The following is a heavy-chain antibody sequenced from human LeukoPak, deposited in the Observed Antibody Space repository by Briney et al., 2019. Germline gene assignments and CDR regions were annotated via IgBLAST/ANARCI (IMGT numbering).Heavy chain of an antibody. V-gene: IGHV3-21*05. CDR1: GFTFSSYE. D-gene: IGHD6-19*01. CDR2: ISSSSSYI. CDR3: ARIVSSGGYQDY. Sequence: PGGSLRLSCAASGFTFSSYEMNWVRQAPGKGLEWVSYISSSSSYIYYADSVKGRFTISRDNAKNSLYLQMNSLRAEDTAVYYCARIVSSGGYQDYWGQGTLVTVSS. J-gene: IGHJ4*02.